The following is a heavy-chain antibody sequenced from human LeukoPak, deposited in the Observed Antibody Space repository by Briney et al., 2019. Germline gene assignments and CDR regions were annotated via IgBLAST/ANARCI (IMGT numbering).Heavy chain of an antibody. J-gene: IGHJ4*02. CDR3: AKNYRSYSSSCNDY. CDR2: ISYDGSNK. D-gene: IGHD6-13*01. Sequence: GGSLRLSCAASGFTFSSYAMHWVRQAPGKGLEWVAVISYDGSNKYYADSVKGRFTISRDNSKNTLYLQMNSLRAEDTALYYCAKNYRSYSSSCNDYWGQGTLVTVSS. V-gene: IGHV3-30-3*02. CDR1: GFTFSSYA.